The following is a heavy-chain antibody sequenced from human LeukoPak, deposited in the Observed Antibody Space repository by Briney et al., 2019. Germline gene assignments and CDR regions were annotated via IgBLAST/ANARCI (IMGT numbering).Heavy chain of an antibody. J-gene: IGHJ4*02. D-gene: IGHD5-12*01. CDR2: ISGSGGST. CDR1: GFTFSSYG. CDR3: TTDGYSGYEGLYDY. V-gene: IGHV3-23*01. Sequence: PGGSLRLSCAASGFTFSSYGMSWVRQAPGKGLECVSSISGSGGSTNHADSVKGRFTISRDNSKNTLYLQMNSLRAEDTAVYYCTTDGYSGYEGLYDYWGQGTLVTVSS.